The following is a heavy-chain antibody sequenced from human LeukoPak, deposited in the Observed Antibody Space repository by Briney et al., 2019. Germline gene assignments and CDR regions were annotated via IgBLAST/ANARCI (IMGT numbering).Heavy chain of an antibody. V-gene: IGHV1-69*06. D-gene: IGHD1-14*01. CDR1: GGTFSSYA. Sequence: ASVKVSCKASGGTFSSYAISWVRQAPGQGLEWMGGIIPIFGTANYAQKFQGRVTITADKSTSTAHMELSSLRSEDTAVYYCARVKTGTTFAAFDIWGQGTMVTVSS. CDR2: IIPIFGTA. CDR3: ARVKTGTTFAAFDI. J-gene: IGHJ3*02.